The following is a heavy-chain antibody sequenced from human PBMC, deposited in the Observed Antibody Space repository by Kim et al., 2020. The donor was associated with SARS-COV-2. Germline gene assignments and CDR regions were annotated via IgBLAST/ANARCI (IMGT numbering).Heavy chain of an antibody. Sequence: YNPSLESRAPISVDTSKNQFSLELTSVTAADTAMYYCARRAGQLGTPFDYWGQGTLVTVSS. V-gene: IGHV4-59*08. CDR3: ARRAGQLGTPFDY. D-gene: IGHD6-13*01. J-gene: IGHJ4*02.